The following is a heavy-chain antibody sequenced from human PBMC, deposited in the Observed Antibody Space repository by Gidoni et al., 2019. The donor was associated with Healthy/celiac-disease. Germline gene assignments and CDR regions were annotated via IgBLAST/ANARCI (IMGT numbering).Heavy chain of an antibody. D-gene: IGHD3-9*01. CDR3: ATIYLTFDGLVENFDY. V-gene: IGHV3-23*01. J-gene: IGHJ4*02. Sequence: EVQLLESGGGLVQPGGSLRLSCAASGFTFSSYAMSWVRQAPGKGLEWVSAISGSGGSTYYADSVKGRFTISRDNSKNTLYLKMNSLRAEDTAVYYCATIYLTFDGLVENFDYWGQGTLVTVSS. CDR1: GFTFSSYA. CDR2: ISGSGGST.